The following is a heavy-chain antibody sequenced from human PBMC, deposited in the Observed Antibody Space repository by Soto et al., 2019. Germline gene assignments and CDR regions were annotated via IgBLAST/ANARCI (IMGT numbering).Heavy chain of an antibody. CDR2: ISGSGGST. J-gene: IGHJ4*02. Sequence: GGSLRLSCAASGFTFSSYAMSWVRQAPGKGLEWVSAISGSGGSTYYADSVKGRFTISRDNSKNTLYLQMNSLRAEDTAVYYCAKDGRWIVVVPAAIPFDYWGQGTRVTVSS. V-gene: IGHV3-23*01. CDR1: GFTFSSYA. D-gene: IGHD2-2*01. CDR3: AKDGRWIVVVPAAIPFDY.